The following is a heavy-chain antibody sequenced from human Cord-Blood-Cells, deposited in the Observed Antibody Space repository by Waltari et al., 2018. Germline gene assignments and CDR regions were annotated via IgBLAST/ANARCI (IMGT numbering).Heavy chain of an antibody. D-gene: IGHD3-22*01. V-gene: IGHV4-39*07. CDR3: ARQIYDSSGYYYVPNFDY. J-gene: IGHJ4*02. CDR2: IYYSGST. Sequence: QLQLQESGPGLVKPSETLSLTCTVSGGSISSSSYYWGWIRQPPGKGLEWIGSIYYSGSTYYNPSLKSRVTISVYTSKNQFYLKLSSVTAADTAVYYCARQIYDSSGYYYVPNFDYWGQGTLVTVSS. CDR1: GGSISSSSYY.